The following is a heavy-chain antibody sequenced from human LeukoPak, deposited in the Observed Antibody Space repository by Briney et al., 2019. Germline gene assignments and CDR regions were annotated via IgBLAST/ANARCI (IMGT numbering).Heavy chain of an antibody. V-gene: IGHV1-69*13. Sequence: ASVKVSCKASGGTFSSYAISWVRQAPGQGLEWMGGIIPIFGTANYAQKFQGRVTITADESTSTAYMELSSLRSEDTAVYHCARDRVVGATAAFDYWGQGTLVTVSS. CDR1: GGTFSSYA. CDR3: ARDRVVGATAAFDY. J-gene: IGHJ4*02. D-gene: IGHD1-26*01. CDR2: IIPIFGTA.